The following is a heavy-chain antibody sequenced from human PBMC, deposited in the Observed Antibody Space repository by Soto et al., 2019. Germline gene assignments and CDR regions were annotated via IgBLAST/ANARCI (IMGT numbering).Heavy chain of an antibody. CDR3: AGDYGSGSYRFDY. J-gene: IGHJ4*02. D-gene: IGHD3-10*01. Sequence: QLQLQESGSGLVKPSQTLSLTCAVSGGSVSSDAYSWSWIRQPPGKGLKGIGYIYHSGNTYYNPSLKSRGTISVAKSKTQCSLKLSSGTAADTAVYYCAGDYGSGSYRFDYWGQGTLVTVSS. CDR1: GGSVSSDAYS. V-gene: IGHV4-30-2*01. CDR2: IYHSGNT.